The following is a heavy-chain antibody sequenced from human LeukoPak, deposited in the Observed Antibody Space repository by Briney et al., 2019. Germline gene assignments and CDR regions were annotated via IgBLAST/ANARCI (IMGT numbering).Heavy chain of an antibody. CDR3: ARGGDGYPTDY. J-gene: IGHJ4*02. D-gene: IGHD5-24*01. CDR1: GFMFSRYA. CDR2: ITETGAGT. V-gene: IGHV3-23*01. Sequence: GGSLRLSCAASGFMFSRYAMIWVRQTPGKGLEWVSAITETGAGTYYADSVKGRFTISRDNSKNTLYLQMNSLRAEDTAVYYCARGGDGYPTDYWGQGTLVTVSS.